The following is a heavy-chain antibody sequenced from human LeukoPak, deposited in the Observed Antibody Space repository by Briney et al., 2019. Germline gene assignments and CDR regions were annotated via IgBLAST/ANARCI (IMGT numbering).Heavy chain of an antibody. D-gene: IGHD3-22*01. CDR1: GYTFTGYY. Sequence: ASAKVSCKASGYTFTGYYMHWVRQAPGQGLEWMGWINPNSGGTNYAQKFQGRVTMTRDTPISTAYMELSRLRSDDTAVYYCARDLVYYDSSGYPDYWGQGTLVTVSS. V-gene: IGHV1-2*02. J-gene: IGHJ4*02. CDR2: INPNSGGT. CDR3: ARDLVYYDSSGYPDY.